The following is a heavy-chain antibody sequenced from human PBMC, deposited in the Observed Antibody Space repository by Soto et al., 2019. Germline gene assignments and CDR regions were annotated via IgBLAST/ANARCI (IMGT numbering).Heavy chain of an antibody. CDR1: GFTFSSYA. V-gene: IGHV3-23*01. Sequence: EVQLLESGGGLVQPGGSLRLSCAASGFTFSSYAMSWVRQAPGKGLEWVSAISGSGGSTYYADSVKGRFTISRDNSKNTLYLQMNSLRAEDTAVYNCAKGPARYCSGGSCYYDYWGQGTLVTVSS. CDR3: AKGPARYCSGGSCYYDY. J-gene: IGHJ4*02. D-gene: IGHD2-15*01. CDR2: ISGSGGST.